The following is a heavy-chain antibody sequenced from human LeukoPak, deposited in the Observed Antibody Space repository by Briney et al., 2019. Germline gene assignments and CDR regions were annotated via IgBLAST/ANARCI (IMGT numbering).Heavy chain of an antibody. CDR1: GYTFTSYG. J-gene: IGHJ3*02. CDR2: ISAYNGNT. V-gene: IGHV1-18*01. D-gene: IGHD3-16*02. CDR3: ARDLSSRTKTYYDYVWGSYRYMGGAFDI. Sequence: ASVKVSCKASGYTFTSYGISWVRQAPGQGLEWMGWISAYNGNTNYAQKLQGRVTMTTDTSTSTAYMELRSLRSDDTAVYYCARDLSSRTKTYYDYVWGSYRYMGGAFDIWGQGTMVTVSS.